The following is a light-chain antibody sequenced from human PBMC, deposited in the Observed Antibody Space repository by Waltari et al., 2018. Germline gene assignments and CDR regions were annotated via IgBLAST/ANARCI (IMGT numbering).Light chain of an antibody. CDR1: SGYTS. CDR2: DVT. Sequence: QSALPRPASVSGSPGQSITIPSTGPSGYTSSPWYQQHPGKAPKLMIYDVTNRPSGVSNRFSGSKSGNTASLTISGLRAEDEADYYCSSYTSNNTPVVFGGGTMVTVL. CDR3: SSYTSNNTPVV. V-gene: IGLV2-14*03. J-gene: IGLJ2*01.